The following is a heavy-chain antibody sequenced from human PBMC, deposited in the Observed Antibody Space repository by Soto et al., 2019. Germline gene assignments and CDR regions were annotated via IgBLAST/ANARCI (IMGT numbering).Heavy chain of an antibody. CDR1: GGSIRSTTHY. J-gene: IGHJ4*02. D-gene: IGHD4-17*01. CDR3: AKYGYGGFVFDC. V-gene: IGHV4-39*01. Sequence: KTSETLSLTCTVSGGSIRSTTHYWGWIRQPPGKGLEWIANIYYSGTTYYNPSLKSRVTVSIDTSENQFSLKLSSVTAADTAFYYCAKYGYGGFVFDCWGQGTLVTVSS. CDR2: IYYSGTT.